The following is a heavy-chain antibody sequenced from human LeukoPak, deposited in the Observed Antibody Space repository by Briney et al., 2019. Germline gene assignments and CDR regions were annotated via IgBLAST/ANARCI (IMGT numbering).Heavy chain of an antibody. J-gene: IGHJ4*02. CDR3: AKSPQNPTIFPLGTFDY. CDR2: ISGTGGST. V-gene: IGHV3-23*01. D-gene: IGHD3-9*01. Sequence: GGSLRLSCAASGFTFSTYAMTWVRQAPGKGLEWVSLISGTGGSTYYADSVKGRFTISRDNSKNTLYLQMNSLRAEDTAVYYCAKSPQNPTIFPLGTFDYWGQGTLVTVSS. CDR1: GFTFSTYA.